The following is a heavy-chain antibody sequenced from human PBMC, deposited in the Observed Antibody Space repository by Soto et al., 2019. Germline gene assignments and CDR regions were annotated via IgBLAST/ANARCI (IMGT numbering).Heavy chain of an antibody. CDR2: IYYSGST. Sequence: QVQLQESGPGLVKPSQTLSLTCTVSGGSISSGGYYWSWIRQHPGKGLEWSGYIYYSGSTYYNPSLKSRVTISVATTKNQFSPKLSSVTAADTAVYYCARYSDYVDSFVDYWGQGTLVTVSS. D-gene: IGHD4-17*01. J-gene: IGHJ4*02. CDR1: GGSISSGGYY. CDR3: ARYSDYVDSFVDY. V-gene: IGHV4-31*03.